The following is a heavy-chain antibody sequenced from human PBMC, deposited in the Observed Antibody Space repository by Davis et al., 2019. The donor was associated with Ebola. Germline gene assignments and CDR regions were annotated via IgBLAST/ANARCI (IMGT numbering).Heavy chain of an antibody. J-gene: IGHJ4*02. CDR3: AKDHRFILAAVTGLDY. V-gene: IGHV3-74*01. Sequence: HTGGSLRLSCEASGFTFSNYWMHWVRQAPGKGLVWVSQIHSDGSSTNYADSVKGRFTISRDNAKNTLYLQMDSLRAEDTAVYFCAKDHRFILAAVTGLDYWGQGTPVTVSS. CDR2: IHSDGSST. D-gene: IGHD5-12*01. CDR1: GFTFSNYW.